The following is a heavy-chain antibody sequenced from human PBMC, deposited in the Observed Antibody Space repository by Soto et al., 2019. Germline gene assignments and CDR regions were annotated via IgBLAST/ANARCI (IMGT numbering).Heavy chain of an antibody. Sequence: SCAASGFTFSSYSMNWVRQAPGKGLEWVSSISSSSSYIYYADSVKGRFTISRDNAKNSLYLQMNSLRAEDTAVYYCARVSLHSSGHVGMDVWGQGTTVTVSS. D-gene: IGHD6-19*01. CDR3: ARVSLHSSGHVGMDV. CDR1: GFTFSSYS. J-gene: IGHJ6*02. CDR2: ISSSSSYI. V-gene: IGHV3-21*01.